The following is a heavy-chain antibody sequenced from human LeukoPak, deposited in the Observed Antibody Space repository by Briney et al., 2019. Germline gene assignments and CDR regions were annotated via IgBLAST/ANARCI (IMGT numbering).Heavy chain of an antibody. V-gene: IGHV3-48*03. CDR3: AELGITMIGGV. Sequence: GGSLRLSCAASGFTFSSYEMNWVRQAPGKGLEWVSYISSSGSTIYYADSVKGRFTISRDNAKNSLYLQMNSLRAEDAAVYYCAELGITMIGGVWGEGTTVTISS. J-gene: IGHJ6*04. CDR2: ISSSGSTI. D-gene: IGHD3-10*02. CDR1: GFTFSSYE.